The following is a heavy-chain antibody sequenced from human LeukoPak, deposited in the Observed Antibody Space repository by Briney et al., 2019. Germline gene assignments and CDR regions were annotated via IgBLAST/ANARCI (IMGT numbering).Heavy chain of an antibody. J-gene: IGHJ4*02. Sequence: ASVKVSCKASGYTFTGYYMHWVRQAPGQGLEWMGWINPNSGGTNYAQKFQGWVTMTRDTSISTAYMELSRLRSDDTAVYYCARAAGLLGYCSSGSCYAAPFGYWGQGTLVTVSS. CDR2: INPNSGGT. V-gene: IGHV1-2*04. CDR3: ARAAGLLGYCSSGSCYAAPFGY. D-gene: IGHD2-15*01. CDR1: GYTFTGYY.